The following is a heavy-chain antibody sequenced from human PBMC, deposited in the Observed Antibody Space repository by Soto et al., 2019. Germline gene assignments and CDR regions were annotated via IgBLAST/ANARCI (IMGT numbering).Heavy chain of an antibody. V-gene: IGHV4-4*02. CDR2: IYHSGST. CDR3: ARGESQQQRDY. Sequence: QVQLQESGPGLVKPSGTLSLTCAVSGDSISSSKWWSWVRQPPGKGLEWIGEIYHSGSTNYNPSLKSRVIRSVAKSKNQFSLKLSSVPDADTAVYYCARGESQQQRDYWGQGTLVTVSS. CDR1: GDSISSSKW. D-gene: IGHD6-13*01. J-gene: IGHJ4*02.